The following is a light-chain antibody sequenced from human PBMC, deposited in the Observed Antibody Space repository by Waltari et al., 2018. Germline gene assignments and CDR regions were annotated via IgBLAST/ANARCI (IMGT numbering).Light chain of an antibody. V-gene: IGLV2-11*01. CDR3: CSYAGTYYV. CDR2: DVN. CDR1: GSDLDAYND. Sequence: QSALTQPRSLSGSPGQSVTISCTGTGSDLDAYNDDSWYQQLPGKAPKVIIYDVNKRPSGVPDRFAGSKSGNTASLPISGLQPGDEADYYCCSYAGTYYVFGSGTKVTVL. J-gene: IGLJ1*01.